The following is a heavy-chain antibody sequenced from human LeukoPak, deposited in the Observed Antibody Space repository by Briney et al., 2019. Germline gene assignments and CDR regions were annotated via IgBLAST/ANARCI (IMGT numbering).Heavy chain of an antibody. J-gene: IGHJ3*02. Sequence: SETLSLTCAVYGGSFSGYYWSWIRQPPGKGLEWIGEINHSGSTNYNPSLKSRVTISVDTSKNQFSLKLSSVTAADTAVYYCASPHDYSNYNAFDIWGQGTMVTVSP. CDR3: ASPHDYSNYNAFDI. CDR2: INHSGST. V-gene: IGHV4-34*01. CDR1: GGSFSGYY. D-gene: IGHD4-4*01.